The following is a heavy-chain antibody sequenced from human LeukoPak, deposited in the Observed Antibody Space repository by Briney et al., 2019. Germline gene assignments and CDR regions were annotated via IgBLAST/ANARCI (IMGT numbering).Heavy chain of an antibody. CDR2: IISSSSYI. Sequence: GGSLRLSCAASGFTFSSYSMNWVRQAPGKGLEWVSSIISSSSYIYYAGSVKGRFTISRDNAKNSLYLQMNSLRAEDTAVYYCARDYGYGGNEPCPGEVDYWGQGTLVTVSS. V-gene: IGHV3-21*01. CDR3: ARDYGYGGNEPCPGEVDY. CDR1: GFTFSSYS. J-gene: IGHJ4*02. D-gene: IGHD4-23*01.